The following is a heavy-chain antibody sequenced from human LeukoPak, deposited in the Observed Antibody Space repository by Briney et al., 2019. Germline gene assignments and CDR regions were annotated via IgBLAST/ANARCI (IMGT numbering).Heavy chain of an antibody. CDR2: ISYDGKNK. CDR1: GFTFSSYW. CDR3: AKNGYSSGWYMYYFDY. D-gene: IGHD6-19*01. V-gene: IGHV3-30*18. Sequence: GGSLRLSCAASGFTFSSYWMHWVRQAPGKGLEWVAVISYDGKNKYYADSVRGRFTVSRDNSMNTLYLQMNSLRTEDTAVYYCAKNGYSSGWYMYYFDYWGQGALVTVSS. J-gene: IGHJ4*02.